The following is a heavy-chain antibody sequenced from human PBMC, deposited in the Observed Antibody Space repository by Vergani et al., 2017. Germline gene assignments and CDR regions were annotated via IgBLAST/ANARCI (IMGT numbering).Heavy chain of an antibody. D-gene: IGHD3-10*01. V-gene: IGHV3-30*02. Sequence: QVQLVESGGGVVQPGGSLRLSCAASGFTFSSYGMHWVRQAPGKGLEWVAFIRYDGSSKYYADSVKGRFTISRDNSKNTLYLQMNSLRAEDTAVYYCAKRDAGFAFDIWGQGTMVAVSS. CDR2: IRYDGSSK. CDR3: AKRDAGFAFDI. J-gene: IGHJ3*02. CDR1: GFTFSSYG.